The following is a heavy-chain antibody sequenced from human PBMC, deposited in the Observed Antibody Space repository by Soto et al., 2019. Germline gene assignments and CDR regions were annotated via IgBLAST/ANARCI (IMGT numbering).Heavy chain of an antibody. Sequence: PGGSLRLSCAASGFTFSSYAMHWVRQAPGKGLEWVAVISYDGSNKYYADSVKGRFTISRDNSKNTLYLQMNSLRAEDTAVYYCARPYMVRGVIIYYYDGMDFWGQGTTVTVSS. J-gene: IGHJ6*02. V-gene: IGHV3-30-3*01. D-gene: IGHD3-10*01. CDR2: ISYDGSNK. CDR3: ARPYMVRGVIIYYYDGMDF. CDR1: GFTFSSYA.